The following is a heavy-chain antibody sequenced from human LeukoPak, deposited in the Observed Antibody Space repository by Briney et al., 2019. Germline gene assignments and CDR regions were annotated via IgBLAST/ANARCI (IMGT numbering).Heavy chain of an antibody. J-gene: IGHJ4*02. V-gene: IGHV4-59*08. D-gene: IGHD6-13*01. CDR1: GGSISSYY. CDR3: ARRGSSWYVGFDY. CDR2: IYYSGST. Sequence: LETLCVTRTVSGGSISSYYWSWIRQPPGKGLEWIGYIYYSGSTNYNPSLKSRVTISVDTSKNQFSLKLSSVTAADTAVYYCARRGSSWYVGFDYWGQGPVVPVSS.